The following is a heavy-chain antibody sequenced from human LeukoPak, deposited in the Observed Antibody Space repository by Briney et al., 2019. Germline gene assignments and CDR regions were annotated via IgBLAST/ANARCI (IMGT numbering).Heavy chain of an antibody. CDR1: GYSFTSYD. CDR3: ARPDSGSYGNHYYHGVGV. Sequence: AASVKVSCKASGYSFTSYDINWVRQAAGQGLEWMGWMNPNSGHTGYAQKFQGRFTMTRDTSTNTAYMEVISLRFEDTAAYYCARPDSGSYGNHYYHGVGVWGQGTTVTVSS. CDR2: MNPNSGHT. D-gene: IGHD1-26*01. V-gene: IGHV1-8*01. J-gene: IGHJ6*02.